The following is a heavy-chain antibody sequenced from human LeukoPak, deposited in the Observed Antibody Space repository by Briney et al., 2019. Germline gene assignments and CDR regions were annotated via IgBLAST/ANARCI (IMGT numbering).Heavy chain of an antibody. CDR2: INSDGSSS. D-gene: IGHD1-26*01. CDR3: ARGGSPPEALGDAFDI. J-gene: IGHJ3*02. Sequence: GGSLRLSCAASGFTFSRYWMHWVRQAPGKGLVGVSRINSDGSSSINADSVKGRFTISRDNAKNTLYLQMHSLRVEDTAVYFCARGGSPPEALGDAFDIWGQGTMVTVSS. V-gene: IGHV3-74*01. CDR1: GFTFSRYW.